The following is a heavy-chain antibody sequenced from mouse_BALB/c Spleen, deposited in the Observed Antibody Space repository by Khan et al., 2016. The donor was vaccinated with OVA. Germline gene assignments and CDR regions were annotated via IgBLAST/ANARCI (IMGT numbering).Heavy chain of an antibody. V-gene: IGHV2-6-1*01. CDR2: IWNDGTT. CDR1: GFSLTNYG. J-gene: IGHJ4*01. Sequence: VELVESGPGLVAPSQSLSITCTISGFSLTNYGVHWVRQPPGKGLEWLAVIWNDGTTNYNSALKSRLTITKDDSKSQVFLKMNSLQTDDTAMYFGARQPYYHYNLMDNWGQGTSVTVSS. CDR3: ARQPYYHYNLMDN. D-gene: IGHD2-10*01.